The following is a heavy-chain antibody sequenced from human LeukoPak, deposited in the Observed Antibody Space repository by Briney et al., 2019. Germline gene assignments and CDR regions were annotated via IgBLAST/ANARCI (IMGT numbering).Heavy chain of an antibody. V-gene: IGHV4-30-4*01. CDR2: IYYSGSN. CDR1: GGSLSSGDYY. J-gene: IGHJ5*02. D-gene: IGHD2-8*02. Sequence: SETLSLTCTVSGGSLSSGDYYWSGIRQPPWKGVEWIGYIYYSGSNYYNPSLKGRVTISVDTSKNPLSLKLSSVTAADTAVYYCARDSTGNWFDPWGQGTLVTVSS. CDR3: ARDSTGNWFDP.